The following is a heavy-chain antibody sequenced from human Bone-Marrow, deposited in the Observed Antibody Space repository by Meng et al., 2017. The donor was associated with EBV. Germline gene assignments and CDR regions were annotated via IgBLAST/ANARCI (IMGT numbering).Heavy chain of an antibody. CDR2: IYHSGST. Sequence: QLQLQEPGSGLVKPSQTPSLTCAVSGGSISSGDYSWSWIRQPPGKGLEWIGNIYHSGSTFYNSSLNSRVTISVDRSKNQFSLKLTSVTAADTAVYYCARGNTFPEYYFGYWGQGTLVTVSS. CDR1: GGSISSGDYS. D-gene: IGHD2/OR15-2a*01. V-gene: IGHV4-30-2*01. J-gene: IGHJ4*02. CDR3: ARGNTFPEYYFGY.